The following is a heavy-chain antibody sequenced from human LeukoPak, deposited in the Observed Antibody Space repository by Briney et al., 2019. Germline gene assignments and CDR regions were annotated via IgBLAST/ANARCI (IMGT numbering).Heavy chain of an antibody. J-gene: IGHJ4*02. CDR2: ISSSSSYI. Sequence: GGFLRLSCAASGFTFSSYSMTWVRQAPGKGLEWVSSISSSSSYIYYADSVKGRFTISRDNAKNSLYLQMNSLRAEDTAVYYCARDVTIVGASLYYQFDYWGQGTLVTVSS. D-gene: IGHD1-26*01. CDR1: GFTFSSYS. CDR3: ARDVTIVGASLYYQFDY. V-gene: IGHV3-21*01.